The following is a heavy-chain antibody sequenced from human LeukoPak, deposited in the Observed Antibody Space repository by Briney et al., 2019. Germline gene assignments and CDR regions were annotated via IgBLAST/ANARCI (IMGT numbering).Heavy chain of an antibody. Sequence: GGSLRLSCAASGFTVSSNYMSWVRQAPGKGLEWVSVIYSGGSTYYADSVKGRFTISRDNSKNTLYLQMNSLRAEDTAVYYCARDFGYYDSSGYPYYYYGMDVWGQGTTVTVSS. CDR3: ARDFGYYDSSGYPYYYYGMDV. CDR1: GFTVSSNY. D-gene: IGHD3-22*01. J-gene: IGHJ6*02. CDR2: IYSGGST. V-gene: IGHV3-66*01.